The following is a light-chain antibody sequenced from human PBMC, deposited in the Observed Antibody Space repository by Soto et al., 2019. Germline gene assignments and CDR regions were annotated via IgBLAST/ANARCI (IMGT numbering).Light chain of an antibody. CDR3: QQSYTTVSIT. CDR2: AAS. CDR1: QSISRN. V-gene: IGKV1-39*01. J-gene: IGKJ5*01. Sequence: DLQMTQSPSSLSASVGDRVTITCRASQSISRNLNWYQHKPGKAPKVLIYAASSLQNGVPSRFRGAGSGTEFSLSISSLHPEDCGTYYCQQSYTTVSITVGQGTRLEIK.